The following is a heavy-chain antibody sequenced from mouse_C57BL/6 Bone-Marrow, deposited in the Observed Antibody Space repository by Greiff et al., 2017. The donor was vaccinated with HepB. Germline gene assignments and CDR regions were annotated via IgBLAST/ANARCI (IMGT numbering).Heavy chain of an antibody. CDR3: ARRGFYGNYVGGCAY. J-gene: IGHJ3*01. CDR2: IDPSDSET. Sequence: QVQLQQPGAELVRPGSSVKLSCKASGYTFTSYWMHWVKQRPIQGLEWIGNIDPSDSETHYNQKFKDKATLTVDKSSSTAYMQLSSLTSEDSAVYYCARRGFYGNYVGGCAYWGQGTLVTVSA. CDR1: GYTFTSYW. D-gene: IGHD2-1*01. V-gene: IGHV1-52*01.